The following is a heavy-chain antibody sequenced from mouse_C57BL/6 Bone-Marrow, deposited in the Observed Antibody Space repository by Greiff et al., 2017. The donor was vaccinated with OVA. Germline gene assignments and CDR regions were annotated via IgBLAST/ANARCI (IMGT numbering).Heavy chain of an antibody. Sequence: VQVVESGAELVRPGASVTLSCKASGYTFTDYEMHWVKQTPVHGLEWIGAIDPETGGTAYNQKFKGKAILTADKSSSTAYMELRSLTSEDSAVYYCTRDRRVWGTGTTVTVSS. CDR1: GYTFTDYE. J-gene: IGHJ1*03. V-gene: IGHV1-15*01. CDR2: IDPETGGT. CDR3: TRDRRV.